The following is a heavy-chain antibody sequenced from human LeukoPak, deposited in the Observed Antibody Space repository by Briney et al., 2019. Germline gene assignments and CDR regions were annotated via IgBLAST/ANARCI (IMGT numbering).Heavy chain of an antibody. J-gene: IGHJ6*04. V-gene: IGHV4-38-2*02. D-gene: IGHD6-13*01. CDR1: GYSISSGYY. CDR3: ARPAAAAGIRGDV. Sequence: SETLSLTCTVAGYSISSGYYWGWIRQPPGKGLEWIGYIYYSGSTYYNPSLKSRVTISVDTSKNQFPLKLSSVTAADTAVYYCARPAAAAGIRGDVWGKGTTVTVSS. CDR2: IYYSGST.